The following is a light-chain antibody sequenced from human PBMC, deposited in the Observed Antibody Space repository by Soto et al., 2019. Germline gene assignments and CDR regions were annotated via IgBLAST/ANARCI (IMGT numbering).Light chain of an antibody. CDR2: DAS. CDR3: QQYDSSSKT. V-gene: IGKV1-5*01. J-gene: IGKJ1*01. Sequence: DIQMTQSPSTLSASVGDRVTITCRASQSIRSWLAWYQQKPGKAPQLLIYDASNLESGVPSRFSGSGSGTEFTLTISSLQPDDFATYYCQQYDSSSKTFGRGTKVEVK. CDR1: QSIRSW.